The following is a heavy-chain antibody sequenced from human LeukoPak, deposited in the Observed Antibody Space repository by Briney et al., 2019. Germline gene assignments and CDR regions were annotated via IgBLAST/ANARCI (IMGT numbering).Heavy chain of an antibody. D-gene: IGHD1-1*01. CDR3: AKEYGYDYNYFYSMDV. CDR2: VSPSGRST. V-gene: IGHV3-23*01. Sequence: GGSLRLSCVVSGFNLQNYAMSWVRRAPGKGLEWVSHVSPSGRSTYYADSVKGRFTISRDNSKNTVYLQMNSLRAEDTAVYFCAKEYGYDYNYFYSMDVWGKGTTVTISS. J-gene: IGHJ6*03. CDR1: GFNLQNYA.